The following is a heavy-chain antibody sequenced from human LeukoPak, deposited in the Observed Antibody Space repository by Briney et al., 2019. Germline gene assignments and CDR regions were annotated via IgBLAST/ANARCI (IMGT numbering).Heavy chain of an antibody. J-gene: IGHJ4*02. CDR1: GFTFSSYA. D-gene: IGHD5-18*01. Sequence: PGGSLRLSCAASGFTFSSYAMSWVRQAPGKGLEWVSAISGSGGSTYYADSVKGRFTISRDNSKNTLYLQMNSLRAEDTAVYYCANLSGYGYGYFDYWGQGTLVTVSS. CDR3: ANLSGYGYGYFDY. V-gene: IGHV3-23*01. CDR2: ISGSGGST.